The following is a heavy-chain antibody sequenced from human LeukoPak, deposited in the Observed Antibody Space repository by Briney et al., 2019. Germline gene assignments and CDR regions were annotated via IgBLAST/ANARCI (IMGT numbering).Heavy chain of an antibody. CDR3: AKSYYYDSSGPPDAFDI. J-gene: IGHJ3*02. V-gene: IGHV3-21*01. CDR1: GFTFSSYS. CDR2: ISSSSSYI. D-gene: IGHD3-22*01. Sequence: GGSLRLSCAVSGFTFSSYSMNWVRQAPGKGLEWVSSISSSSSYIYYADSVKGRFTISRDNAKNSLYLQMNSLRAEDTAVYYCAKSYYYDSSGPPDAFDIWGQGTMVTVSS.